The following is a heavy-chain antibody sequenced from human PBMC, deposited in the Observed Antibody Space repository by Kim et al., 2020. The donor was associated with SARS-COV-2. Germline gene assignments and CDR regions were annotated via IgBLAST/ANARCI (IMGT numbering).Heavy chain of an antibody. CDR1: GYTFTSYD. J-gene: IGHJ6*03. V-gene: IGHV1-8*01. CDR3: ARENWNDGYLDYYYYYYMDV. Sequence: ASVKVSCKASGYTFTSYDINWVRQATGQGLEWMGWMNPNSGNTGYAQKFQGRVTMTRNTSISTAYMELSSLRSEDTAVYYCARENWNDGYLDYYYYYYMDVWGKGTTVTVSS. CDR2: MNPNSGNT. D-gene: IGHD1-1*01.